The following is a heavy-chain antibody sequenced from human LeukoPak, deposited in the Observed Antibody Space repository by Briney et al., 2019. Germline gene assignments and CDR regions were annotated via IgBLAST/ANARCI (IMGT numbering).Heavy chain of an antibody. J-gene: IGHJ4*02. CDR2: IVPGDSDA. CDR3: ARGAPFDL. CDR1: GYIFTNYW. Sequence: GESLKTSGKGPGYIFTNYWSAWVRQMPGKCLEWMGIIVPGDSDARHSPSFQGHVTIAADKAISPADRQWSSVKASDTAVYYCARGAPFDLGGQGPLVTVS. V-gene: IGHV5-51*01.